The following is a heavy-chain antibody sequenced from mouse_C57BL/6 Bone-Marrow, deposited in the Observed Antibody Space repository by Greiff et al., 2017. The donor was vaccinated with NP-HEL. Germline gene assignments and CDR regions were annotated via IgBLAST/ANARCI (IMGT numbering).Heavy chain of an antibody. CDR3: TRVGESGAMDY. J-gene: IGHJ4*01. Sequence: EVMLVESGEGLVKPGGSLKLSCAASGFTFSSYAMSWVRQTPEKRLEWVASISRGGDYIYYADTVKGRFTIFRDNARNTLYLQMSKLKYEDTAMYYCTRVGESGAMDYWGQGTSVTVSS. D-gene: IGHD2-13*01. V-gene: IGHV5-9-1*02. CDR1: GFTFSSYA. CDR2: ISRGGDYI.